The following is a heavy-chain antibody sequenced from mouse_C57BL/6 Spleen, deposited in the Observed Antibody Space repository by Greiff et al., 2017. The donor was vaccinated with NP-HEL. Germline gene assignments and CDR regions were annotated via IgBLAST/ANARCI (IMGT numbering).Heavy chain of an antibody. V-gene: IGHV5-17*01. D-gene: IGHD2-4*01. CDR2: ISSGSSTI. CDR3: AREGTYYDYDVYFDV. J-gene: IGHJ1*03. CDR1: GFTFSDYG. Sequence: EVQRVESGGGLVKPGGSLKLSCAASGFTFSDYGMHWVRQAPEKGLEWVAYISSGSSTIYYADTVKGRFTISRDNAKNTVFLHMTSLRSEDTAMYYCAREGTYYDYDVYFDVWGTGTTVTVSS.